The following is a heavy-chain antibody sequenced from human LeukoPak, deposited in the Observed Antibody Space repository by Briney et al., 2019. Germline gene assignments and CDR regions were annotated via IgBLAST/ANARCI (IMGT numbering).Heavy chain of an antibody. CDR1: EFTFSSYV. J-gene: IGHJ2*01. CDR2: ISGSGGST. Sequence: GGSLRLSCAASEFTFSSYVMSWVRQAPGEGLEWVSGISGSGGSTYYAGSVKGRFTISRDNSKNTLYLQMNSLRAEDTAVYYCAKDPGGSSAYWYFDLWGRGTLVTVSS. D-gene: IGHD6-19*01. V-gene: IGHV3-23*01. CDR3: AKDPGGSSAYWYFDL.